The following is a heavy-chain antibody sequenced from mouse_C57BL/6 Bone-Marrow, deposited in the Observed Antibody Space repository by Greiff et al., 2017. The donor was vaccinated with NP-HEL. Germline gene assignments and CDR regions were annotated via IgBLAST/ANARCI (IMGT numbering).Heavy chain of an antibody. CDR1: GYTFTDYE. D-gene: IGHD4-1*01. V-gene: IGHV1-15*01. Sequence: VKLVESGAELVRPGASVTLSCKASGYTFTDYEMHWVKQTPVHGLEWIGAIDPETGGTAYNQKFKGKAILTADKSSSTLYMELRSLTSEDSAVYYCTGLGLAWYFDVWGTGTTVTVSS. CDR3: TGLGLAWYFDV. CDR2: IDPETGGT. J-gene: IGHJ1*03.